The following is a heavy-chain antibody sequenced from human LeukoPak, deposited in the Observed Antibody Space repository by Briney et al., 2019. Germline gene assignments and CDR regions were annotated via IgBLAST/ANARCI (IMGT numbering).Heavy chain of an antibody. CDR1: GGSVSSYY. D-gene: IGHD7-27*01. CDR3: ARGWGYFDS. Sequence: PSETLSLTCTVSGGSVSSYYLSWIGQPAGKGLEWIGYIYYSGSTNYSPSFKSRVTISVDTSKNQFSLKLSSVTAADTAVYYCARGWGYFDSWGQGTLVTVSS. J-gene: IGHJ4*02. V-gene: IGHV4-59*08. CDR2: IYYSGST.